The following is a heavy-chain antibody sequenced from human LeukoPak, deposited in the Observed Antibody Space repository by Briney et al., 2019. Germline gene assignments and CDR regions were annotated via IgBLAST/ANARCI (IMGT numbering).Heavy chain of an antibody. CDR3: ARDGHDSSGYYNDY. CDR1: GYTFTAYY. J-gene: IGHJ4*02. CDR2: INPNSGDT. Sequence: ASMKVSCKASGYTFTAYYMHWLRQAPGQGLQWMGWINPNSGDTNYAQNSQGRVTMTRDTSMRTAYMELRTLRSDDTAVYYCARDGHDSSGYYNDYWGQGTLVTVSS. V-gene: IGHV1-2*02. D-gene: IGHD3-22*01.